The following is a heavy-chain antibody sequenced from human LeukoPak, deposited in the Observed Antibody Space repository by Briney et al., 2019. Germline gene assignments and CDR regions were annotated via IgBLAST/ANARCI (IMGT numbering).Heavy chain of an antibody. CDR1: GFTFSSYS. Sequence: GSLRLSCAASGFTFSSYSMNWVRQAPGKGLEWVSSISSSSSYIYYADSVKGRFTISRDNAKNSLYLQMNSLRAEDTAVYYCAREIRVDTAMVADAFDIWGQGTMVTVSS. D-gene: IGHD5-18*01. CDR3: AREIRVDTAMVADAFDI. J-gene: IGHJ3*02. V-gene: IGHV3-21*04. CDR2: ISSSSSYI.